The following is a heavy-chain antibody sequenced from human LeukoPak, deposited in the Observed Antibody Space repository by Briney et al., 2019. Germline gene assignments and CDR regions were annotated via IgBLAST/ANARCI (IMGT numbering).Heavy chain of an antibody. CDR2: ISWNSGSI. V-gene: IGHV3-9*01. J-gene: IGHJ1*01. CDR3: AKDMRY. Sequence: GGSLRLSCAASGFTFDDYAMPWVRQAPGKGLEWVSGISWNSGSIGYADSVKGRFTISRDNAKNSLYLQMNSLRAEDTALYYCAKDMRYWGQGTLVTVSS. CDR1: GFTFDDYA.